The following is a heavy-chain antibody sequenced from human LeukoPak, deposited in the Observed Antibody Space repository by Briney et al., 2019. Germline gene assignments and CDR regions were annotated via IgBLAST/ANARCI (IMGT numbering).Heavy chain of an antibody. V-gene: IGHV4-4*07. D-gene: IGHD3-10*01. Sequence: SETLSLTGTVSGGSISSYYWSWIRQPAGKGLEWIGRIYTSGSTNYNTSLKSRVTMSVDTSKNQFSLKLSSVTAADTAVYYCARVSLVRGAPDYYFDYWGQGTLVTVSS. J-gene: IGHJ4*02. CDR2: IYTSGST. CDR1: GGSISSYY. CDR3: ARVSLVRGAPDYYFDY.